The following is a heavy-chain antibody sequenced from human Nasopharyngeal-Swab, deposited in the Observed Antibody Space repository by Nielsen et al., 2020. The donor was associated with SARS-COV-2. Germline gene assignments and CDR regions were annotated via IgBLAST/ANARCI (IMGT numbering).Heavy chain of an antibody. CDR3: AKNRVYYYYGMDV. CDR1: GFTFSSYA. V-gene: IGHV3-23*01. Sequence: GESLKISCAASGFTFSSYAMSWVRRAPGKGLEWVSIISGSGDTTYYADSVNDRFTISRDNSKNTLYLQMNSLRVEDTAVYYCAKNRVYYYYGMDVWGQGTTVTASS. CDR2: ISGSGDTT. J-gene: IGHJ6*02. D-gene: IGHD2/OR15-2a*01.